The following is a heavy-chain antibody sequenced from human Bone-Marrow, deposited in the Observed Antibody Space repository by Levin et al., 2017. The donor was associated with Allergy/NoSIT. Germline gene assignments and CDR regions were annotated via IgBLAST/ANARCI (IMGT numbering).Heavy chain of an antibody. CDR2: IHWNDEK. D-gene: IGHD1-26*01. CDR1: GFSLTSYGVG. CDR3: AHRRPGWGFDY. Sequence: SGPTLVKPTQTLTLACTFSGFSLTSYGVGVGWIRQAPDKALEWLALIHWNDEKRYSPSLKSRLAITKDTSKNQVVLTVTNLDPVDTATYFCAHRRPGWGFDYWGQGLLVTVTA. J-gene: IGHJ4*02. V-gene: IGHV2-5*01.